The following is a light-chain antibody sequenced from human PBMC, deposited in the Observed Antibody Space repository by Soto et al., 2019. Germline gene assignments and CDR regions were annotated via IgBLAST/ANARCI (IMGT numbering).Light chain of an antibody. Sequence: EIVMTQSPATLSVSPGERATLSCRASQSVSTDLAWYQQKPGQAPRRLIYGASTRATGIPARFSGGGSGRDFTPTITRQPSEDLAIFYCHQYTDWPRFTFGPGTKVDIK. CDR3: HQYTDWPRFT. V-gene: IGKV3-15*01. CDR1: QSVSTD. CDR2: GAS. J-gene: IGKJ3*01.